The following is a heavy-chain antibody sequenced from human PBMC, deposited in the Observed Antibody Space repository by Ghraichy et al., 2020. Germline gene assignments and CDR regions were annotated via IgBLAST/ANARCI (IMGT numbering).Heavy chain of an antibody. CDR1: GYTFTGYY. V-gene: IGHV1-2*02. Sequence: ASVKVSCKASGYTFTGYYMHWVRQAPGQGLEWMGWINPNSGGTNYAQKFQGRVTMTRDTSISTAYMELSRLRSDDTAVYYCARPSEDGDSYYYYGMDVWGQGTTVTVSS. CDR3: ARPSEDGDSYYYYGMDV. D-gene: IGHD4-17*01. J-gene: IGHJ6*02. CDR2: INPNSGGT.